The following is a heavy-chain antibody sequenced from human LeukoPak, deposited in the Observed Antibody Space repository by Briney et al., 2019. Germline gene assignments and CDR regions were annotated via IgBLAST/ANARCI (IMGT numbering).Heavy chain of an antibody. D-gene: IGHD3-3*01. CDR1: GYTFTSYS. CDR3: ARDRITYDDDFWSGYFAFYYYGMDV. J-gene: IGHJ6*02. CDR2: INAYNGNT. Sequence: ASVKVSCKASGYTFTSYSISCVPQAPGQGLECMGWINAYNGNTNYTQTLQGRVTITTDTSTSTAYMELMSLRSDDTAVYYCARDRITYDDDFWSGYFAFYYYGMDVWGQGTTVTVSS. V-gene: IGHV1-18*01.